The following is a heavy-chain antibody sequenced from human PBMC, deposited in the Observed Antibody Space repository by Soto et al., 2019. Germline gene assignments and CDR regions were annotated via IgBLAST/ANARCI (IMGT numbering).Heavy chain of an antibody. V-gene: IGHV3-23*01. Sequence: EVQLLESGGGLVQPGGSLRLSCAASGFTFNSFAMNWVRQAPGKGLECVSTISAGGSSTYYTDSVKGQFTISRDNSRNILYLQMNNLRAEDTAVYYCAKDGGSGSSSWFYWGQGTLVTVSS. J-gene: IGHJ4*02. D-gene: IGHD6-13*01. CDR1: GFTFNSFA. CDR2: ISAGGSST. CDR3: AKDGGSGSSSWFY.